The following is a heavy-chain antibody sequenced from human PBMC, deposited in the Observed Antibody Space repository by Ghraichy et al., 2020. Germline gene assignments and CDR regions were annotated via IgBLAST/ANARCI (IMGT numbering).Heavy chain of an antibody. J-gene: IGHJ3*02. Sequence: GGSLRLSCAASGFTFSSYAMSWVRQAPGKGLEWVSAISGSGGSTYYADSVKGRFTISRDNSKNTLYLQMNSLRAEDTAVYYCATSLYSGYDFIWGQGTMVTVSS. D-gene: IGHD5-12*01. CDR1: GFTFSSYA. CDR2: ISGSGGST. CDR3: ATSLYSGYDFI. V-gene: IGHV3-23*01.